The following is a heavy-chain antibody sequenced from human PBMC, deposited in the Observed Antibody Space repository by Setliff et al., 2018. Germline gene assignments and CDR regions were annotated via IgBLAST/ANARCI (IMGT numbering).Heavy chain of an antibody. CDR3: ARGHCSSGECPNYFDP. V-gene: IGHV4-31*03. J-gene: IGHJ5*02. CDR2: IYYSGNT. CDR1: GVSMIGGHYY. D-gene: IGHD2-15*01. Sequence: PSETLSLTCTVSGVSMIGGHYYWSWIRQLPGKGLEWIAYIYYSGNTYYNPSLKSRVTISVDTSKNQFSLKINSVTAADTAVYYCARGHCSSGECPNYFDPWGQGTQVTVSS.